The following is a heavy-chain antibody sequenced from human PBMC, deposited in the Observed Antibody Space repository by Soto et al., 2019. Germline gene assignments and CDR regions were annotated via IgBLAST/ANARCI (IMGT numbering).Heavy chain of an antibody. V-gene: IGHV1-69*01. CDR2: ISPIFGTA. CDR1: GGTFSSYA. J-gene: IGHJ3*02. CDR3: VLWGGFGEPYDAFDI. D-gene: IGHD3-10*01. Sequence: QVQLVQSGAEVKKPGSSVKVSCKASGGTFSSYAISWVRQAPGQGLEWMGGISPIFGTANYAQKFQGRVTITADESTSTAYMELSSLRSEDTAVYYCVLWGGFGEPYDAFDIWVQGTMVTVSS.